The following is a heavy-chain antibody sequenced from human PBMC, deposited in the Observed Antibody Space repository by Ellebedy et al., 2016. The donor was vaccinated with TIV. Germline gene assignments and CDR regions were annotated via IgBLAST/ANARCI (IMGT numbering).Heavy chain of an antibody. CDR3: ARGSSYIHGSLEY. V-gene: IGHV3-23*01. J-gene: IGHJ4*02. D-gene: IGHD3-16*01. Sequence: GESLKISXTASGFTFSNYAMNWVRQAPGKGPEWVAALSGSGGSTYYADPVKGRFTMSRDNAKNMVYLQMNSLRAEDTAVYYCARGSSYIHGSLEYWGQGILVTVSS. CDR1: GFTFSNYA. CDR2: LSGSGGST.